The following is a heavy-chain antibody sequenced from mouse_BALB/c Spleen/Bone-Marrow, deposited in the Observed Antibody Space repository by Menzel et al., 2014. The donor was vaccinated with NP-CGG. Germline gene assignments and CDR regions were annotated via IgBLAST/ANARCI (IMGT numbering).Heavy chain of an antibody. CDR1: GFNIKDTY. D-gene: IGHD2-1*01. Sequence: VQLKESGAELVKPGASVKLSCTASGFNIKDTYMHWVKQRPEQGLEWIGRIDPANGNTKYDPKFQGKATITADTSSNTAYLQLSSLTSEDTAVYYCARNGNYGAWFAYWGQGTLVPVSA. V-gene: IGHV14-3*02. CDR3: ARNGNYGAWFAY. J-gene: IGHJ3*01. CDR2: IDPANGNT.